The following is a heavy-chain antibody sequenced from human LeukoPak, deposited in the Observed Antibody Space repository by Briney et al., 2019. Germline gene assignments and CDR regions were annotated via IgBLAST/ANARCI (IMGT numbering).Heavy chain of an antibody. V-gene: IGHV1-69*04. CDR3: ARDPALQGYCKRISCPVTYGMDV. Sequence: ASVKVSCKASGGTFSSYAISWVRQAPGQGLEWMGRIIPILGTANYAQKFQGRVTVTADKSTSTAYMELSSLASEDTAVYYCARDPALQGYCKRISCPVTYGMDVWGQGTTVTVAS. J-gene: IGHJ6*02. CDR1: GGTFSSYA. D-gene: IGHD2-2*01. CDR2: IIPILGTA.